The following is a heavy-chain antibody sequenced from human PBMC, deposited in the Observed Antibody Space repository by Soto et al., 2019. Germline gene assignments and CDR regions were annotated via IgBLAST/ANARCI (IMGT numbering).Heavy chain of an antibody. J-gene: IGHJ4*02. D-gene: IGHD6-19*01. CDR1: GFTVSSNY. CDR3: ATGLSYSSGWYYFDY. V-gene: IGHV3-53*01. CDR2: IYSGGST. Sequence: PGGSLRLSCAASGFTVSSNYMSWVRQAPGKGLEWVSVIYSGGSTYYADSVKGRFTISRDNSKNTLYLQMNSLRAEDTAVYYCATGLSYSSGWYYFDYWGQGTLVTV.